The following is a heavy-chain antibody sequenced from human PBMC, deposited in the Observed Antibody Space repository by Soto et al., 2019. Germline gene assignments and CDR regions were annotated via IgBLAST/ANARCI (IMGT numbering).Heavy chain of an antibody. CDR2: ISDSGGDT. CDR3: VRDWTGEKCPCMDV. V-gene: IGHV3-23*01. CDR1: GFTFSSHA. D-gene: IGHD2-8*02. J-gene: IGHJ6*02. Sequence: EVQLLESGGGLVQPGGSLRLSCAPSGFTFSSHAMSWVRQAPGKGLEWVSGISDSGGDTYYADSGKGRFTISRDSSKNTLYLQMNSLRDEDTAVYYCVRDWTGEKCPCMDVWGQGTTVTVSS.